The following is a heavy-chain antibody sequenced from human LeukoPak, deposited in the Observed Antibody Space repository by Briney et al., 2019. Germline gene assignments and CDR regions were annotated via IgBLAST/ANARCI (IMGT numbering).Heavy chain of an antibody. CDR1: GGSISSYY. D-gene: IGHD1-14*01. CDR2: IHYSGST. V-gene: IGHV4-59*01. Sequence: SETLSLTCTVSGGSISSYYWSWIRQSPGKGLEWIGYIHYSGSTNYNPSLKSRVTISEDTSKNQFSLKLSSVTAADTAVYCCARDPPTGWGAFDIWGQGTMVTVSS. CDR3: ARDPPTGWGAFDI. J-gene: IGHJ3*02.